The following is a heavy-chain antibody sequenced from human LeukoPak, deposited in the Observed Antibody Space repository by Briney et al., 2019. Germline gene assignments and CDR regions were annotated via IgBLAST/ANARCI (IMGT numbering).Heavy chain of an antibody. CDR2: IYYSGST. Sequence: PSETLSLTCTVSGGSIRSYYWTWIRQPPGKGLEWIGYIYYSGSTNYNPSLKSRVTISVDPSKNQISLKVSSVTAADTAVYYCARVGTMATEDYWGQGTLVTVSS. D-gene: IGHD4/OR15-4a*01. V-gene: IGHV4-59*01. CDR3: ARVGTMATEDY. CDR1: GGSIRSYY. J-gene: IGHJ4*02.